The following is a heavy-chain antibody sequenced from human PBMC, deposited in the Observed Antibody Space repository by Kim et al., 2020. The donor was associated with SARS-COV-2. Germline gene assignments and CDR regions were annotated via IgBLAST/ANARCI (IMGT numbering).Heavy chain of an antibody. J-gene: IGHJ6*02. V-gene: IGHV1-46*01. CDR1: GYTFTSYY. Sequence: ASVKVSCKASGYTFTSYYMHWVRQAPGQGLEWMGIINPSGGSTSYAQKFQGRVTMTRDTSTSTVYMELSSLRSEDTAVYYCARDYDFWSGSPLYYYYGMDVWGQGTTVTVSS. CDR3: ARDYDFWSGSPLYYYYGMDV. CDR2: INPSGGST. D-gene: IGHD3-3*01.